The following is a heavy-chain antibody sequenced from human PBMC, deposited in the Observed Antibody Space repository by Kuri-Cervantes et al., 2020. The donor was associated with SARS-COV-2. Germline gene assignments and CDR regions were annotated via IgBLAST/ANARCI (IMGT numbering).Heavy chain of an antibody. D-gene: IGHD1-1*01. CDR2: IYSGGRT. V-gene: IGHV3-53*01. J-gene: IGHJ6*02. CDR3: ARGTSETWYGLDV. Sequence: ETLSLTCAASGFIVSSNQMTWVRQAPGKGLEWVSVIYSGGRTEYEDSVKGRFPISRDTSKNTLHLQMNGLRADDTAVYYCARGTSETWYGLDVWGQGTTVTVSS. CDR1: GFIVSSNQ.